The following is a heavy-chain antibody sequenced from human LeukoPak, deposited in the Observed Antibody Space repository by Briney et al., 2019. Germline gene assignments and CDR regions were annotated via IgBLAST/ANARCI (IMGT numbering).Heavy chain of an antibody. J-gene: IGHJ4*02. Sequence: GGSLRLSCAASGFTFSSYGMHWVRQAPGKGLEWVAFIRYDGSNKYYADSVKGRFTISRDNSKNTLYLQMNSLRAEDTAVYYCAKDQAPNYSSSWDPLFEYWGQGTLVTVSS. D-gene: IGHD6-13*01. CDR1: GFTFSSYG. CDR3: AKDQAPNYSSSWDPLFEY. CDR2: IRYDGSNK. V-gene: IGHV3-30*02.